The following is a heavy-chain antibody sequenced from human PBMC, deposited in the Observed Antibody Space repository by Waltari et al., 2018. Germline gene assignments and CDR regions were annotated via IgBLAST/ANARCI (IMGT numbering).Heavy chain of an antibody. D-gene: IGHD2-15*01. Sequence: QVQLQQWGAGLLKPSETLSLTCAVYGGSFSGYYWSWIRQPPGKGLEWIGEINHSGSTNYNPSLKSRVTISVDTSKNQFSLKLSSVTAADTAVYYCARDRRSKGYCSGGSCYPLGYFDLWGRG. J-gene: IGHJ2*01. V-gene: IGHV4-34*01. CDR1: GGSFSGYY. CDR3: ARDRRSKGYCSGGSCYPLGYFDL. CDR2: INHSGST.